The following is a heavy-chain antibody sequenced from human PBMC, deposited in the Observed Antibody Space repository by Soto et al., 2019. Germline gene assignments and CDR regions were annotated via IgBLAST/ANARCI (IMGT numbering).Heavy chain of an antibody. CDR3: ARGRGRSYYYGSGSYSDY. D-gene: IGHD3-10*01. Sequence: ASVKVSCKASGYTFSNYGIHLVRQAPGQRLEWMGLINAGNGNTKYSQKFQGRVTLTRDTSASTAYMELSSLRSEDTAVYYCARGRGRSYYYGSGSYSDYWGQGTLVTVSS. CDR1: GYTFSNYG. V-gene: IGHV1-3*01. CDR2: INAGNGNT. J-gene: IGHJ4*02.